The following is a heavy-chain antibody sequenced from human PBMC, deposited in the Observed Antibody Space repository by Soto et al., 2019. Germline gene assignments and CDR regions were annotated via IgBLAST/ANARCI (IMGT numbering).Heavy chain of an antibody. D-gene: IGHD3-10*01. J-gene: IGHJ4*02. Sequence: SETLSLTCAVSGASIITQNYYNWVRQSPGKGLEWIGEIHHSGNTNFSPSLKSRVTLSVDTSKNQVSLRLSSVTAADTAVYYCAKDPRGTMVRGVIGGWYWGQGTLVTVSS. CDR1: GASIITQNY. CDR3: AKDPRGTMVRGVIGGWY. CDR2: IHHSGNT. V-gene: IGHV4-4*02.